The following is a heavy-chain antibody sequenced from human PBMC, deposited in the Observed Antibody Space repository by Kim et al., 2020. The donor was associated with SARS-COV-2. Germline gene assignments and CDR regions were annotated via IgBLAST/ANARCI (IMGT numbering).Heavy chain of an antibody. D-gene: IGHD3-22*01. CDR1: GFTFSSYW. V-gene: IGHV3-74*01. CDR2: INSDGSST. CDR3: ARVRYYYDSSGYYYYGMDV. Sequence: GGSLRLSCAASGFTFSSYWMHWVRQAPGKGLVWVSRINSDGSSTSYADSVKGRFTISRDNAKNTLYLQMNSLRAEDTAVYYCARVRYYYDSSGYYYYGMDVWGQVTTVTVSS. J-gene: IGHJ6*02.